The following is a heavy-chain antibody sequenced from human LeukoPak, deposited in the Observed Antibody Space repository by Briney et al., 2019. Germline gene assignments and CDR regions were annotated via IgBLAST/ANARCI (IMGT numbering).Heavy chain of an antibody. CDR1: GGSISTFY. D-gene: IGHD1-1*01. V-gene: IGHV4-59*01. CDR2: IYYSGST. CDR3: ARRNGYYFDY. Sequence: SETLSLTCTVSGGSISTFYWSWIRQPPGKGLEWIGYIYYSGSTNYNPSLKSRVTISVDTSKNQFSLKLSSVTAADTAVYYCARRNGYYFDYWGQGTLVTVSS. J-gene: IGHJ4*02.